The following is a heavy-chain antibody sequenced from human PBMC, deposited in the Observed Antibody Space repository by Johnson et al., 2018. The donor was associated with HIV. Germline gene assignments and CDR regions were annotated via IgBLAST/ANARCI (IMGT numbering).Heavy chain of an antibody. CDR2: IYSGGST. D-gene: IGHD1-26*01. V-gene: IGHV3-66*01. CDR3: ARGGGSSVAFDI. J-gene: IGHJ3*02. CDR1: GFTVSSNY. Sequence: VQLVESGGGLVQPGGSLRLSCAASGFTVSSNYMSWVRQAPGKGLEWVSVIYSGGSTYYADTVQARCTIPSDNSKNTLYLQLNSLRAEDTAVYYWARGGGSSVAFDIWGQGTMVTVSS.